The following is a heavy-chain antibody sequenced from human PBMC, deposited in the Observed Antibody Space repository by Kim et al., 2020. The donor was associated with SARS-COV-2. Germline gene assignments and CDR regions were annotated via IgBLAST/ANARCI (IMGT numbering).Heavy chain of an antibody. CDR1: GGSFSGYY. CDR3: ARAHYGMDV. J-gene: IGHJ6*02. CDR2: INHSGST. Sequence: SETLSLTCAVYGGSFSGYYWSWIRQPPGKGLEWIGEINHSGSTNYNPSLKSRVTISVDTSKNQFSLKLSSVTAADTAVYYCARAHYGMDVWGQGTTVTVSS. V-gene: IGHV4-34*01.